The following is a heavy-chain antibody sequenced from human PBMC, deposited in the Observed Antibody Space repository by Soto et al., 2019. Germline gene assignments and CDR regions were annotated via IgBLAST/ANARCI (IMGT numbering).Heavy chain of an antibody. CDR2: IYYSGST. J-gene: IGHJ4*02. CDR3: ARGEAAALYYFDY. D-gene: IGHD6-13*01. CDR1: GGSISSYY. Sequence: SETLSLTCTVSGGSISSYYWSWIRQPPGKGLEWIGYIYYSGSTNYNPSLKSRVTISVDTSKNQFSLKLSSVTAADTAVYYCARGEAAALYYFDYWGQGTLVTVSS. V-gene: IGHV4-59*01.